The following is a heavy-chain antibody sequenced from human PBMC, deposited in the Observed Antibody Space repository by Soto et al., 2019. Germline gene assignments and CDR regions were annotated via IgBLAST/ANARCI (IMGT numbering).Heavy chain of an antibody. CDR2: ISYDGTIK. J-gene: IGHJ6*02. V-gene: IGHV3-30-3*01. CDR3: ARVEVSGNYYYYGMDV. Sequence: GGSLRLSCAASGFTFSSYAMHWVRQAPGKGLEWVAVISYDGTIKYYAHPVKGRFTISKDNSKNTLYLQMNSLRAEDTAAYYCARVEVSGNYYYYGMDVWGQGTTVTVSS. D-gene: IGHD2-8*01. CDR1: GFTFSSYA.